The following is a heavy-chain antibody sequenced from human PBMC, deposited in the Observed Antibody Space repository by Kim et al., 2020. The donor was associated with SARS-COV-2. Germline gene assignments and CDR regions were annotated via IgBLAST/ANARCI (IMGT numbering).Heavy chain of an antibody. CDR1: GGSISSSNW. J-gene: IGHJ5*02. Sequence: SETLSLTCAVSGGSISSSNWWSWVRQPPGKGLEWIGEIYHSGSTNYNPSLKSRVTISVDKSKNQFSLKLSSVTAADTAVYYCARKPLQRVRTFCSSTSCATNNWFDPWGQGTLVTVSS. V-gene: IGHV4-4*02. D-gene: IGHD2-2*01. CDR3: ARKPLQRVRTFCSSTSCATNNWFDP. CDR2: IYHSGST.